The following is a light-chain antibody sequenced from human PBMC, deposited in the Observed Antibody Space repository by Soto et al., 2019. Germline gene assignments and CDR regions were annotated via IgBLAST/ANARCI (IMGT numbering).Light chain of an antibody. Sequence: DIVMTQSPDSLAVSLGERATINCQSSQSVFYSSNNKNYLAWYQQKPGQPPKLLIYWASTRESGVPDRFSGSGSGTEFTLTISSLQAEDVAVYYCQQYYSILWTVGQGTKVDIK. CDR3: QQYYSILWT. V-gene: IGKV4-1*01. CDR2: WAS. J-gene: IGKJ1*01. CDR1: QSVFYSSNNKNY.